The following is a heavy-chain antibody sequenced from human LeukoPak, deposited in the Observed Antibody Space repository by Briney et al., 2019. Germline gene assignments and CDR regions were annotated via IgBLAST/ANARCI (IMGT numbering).Heavy chain of an antibody. V-gene: IGHV3-21*01. D-gene: IGHD3-22*01. J-gene: IGHJ4*02. CDR1: GFTLSFYT. CDR2: ISSSSTYI. CDR3: VRELADSSVRLFDS. Sequence: GGSLRLSCVASGFTLSFYTMDWVRQAPGKGLEWVSSISSSSTYIFYTDSVKGRFTISRDNAKNSLYLQMNSPGAEDTAVYYCVRELADSSVRLFDSWGQGTLVSVSS.